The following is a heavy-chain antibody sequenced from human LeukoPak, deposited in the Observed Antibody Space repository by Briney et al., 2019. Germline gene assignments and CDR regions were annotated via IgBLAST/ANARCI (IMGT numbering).Heavy chain of an antibody. CDR2: ISYDGSNK. CDR1: GFTFSSYA. CDR3: AKGGTYDFWSAYYFDY. V-gene: IGHV3-30-3*01. Sequence: GRSLRLSCAASGFTFSSYAMHWVRQAPGKGLEWVAVISYDGSNKYYADSVKGRLTISRDNSKNTLYLQMNSLRAEDTAVYYCAKGGTYDFWSAYYFDYWGQGTLVTVSS. J-gene: IGHJ4*02. D-gene: IGHD3-3*01.